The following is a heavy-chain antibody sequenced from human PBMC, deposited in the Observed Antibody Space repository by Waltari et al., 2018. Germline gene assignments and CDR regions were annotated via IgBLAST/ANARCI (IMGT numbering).Heavy chain of an antibody. CDR1: GYTFTDHY. Sequence: QVQLAQSGAEVRKPGASLLVSCKTSGYTFTDHYIHWVRQAPGQGLEWMGLINSNSGCTNYAIKFQGRFTLCIDTSIIIAYMVLSSLTSDDTAVYYCAIVSVSVPYLHCMDVWCQVTSFTFSS. D-gene: IGHD2-2*01. CDR2: INSNSGCT. V-gene: IGHV1-2*07. J-gene: IGHJ6*01. CDR3: AIVSVSVPYLHCMDV.